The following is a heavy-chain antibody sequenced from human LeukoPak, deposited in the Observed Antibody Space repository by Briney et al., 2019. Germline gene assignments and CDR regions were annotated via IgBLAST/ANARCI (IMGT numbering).Heavy chain of an antibody. CDR1: GFTLRSYN. J-gene: IGHJ5*02. V-gene: IGHV3-21*01. D-gene: IGHD1-26*01. CDR3: ARDASGSSTGLIDA. Sequence: GGSLRLSCAASGFTLRSYNMHWVRQAPGKGLEWVSYISTSSYYIYYADSVKGRFTISRDDAKNSLFLQMNSLRAEDTAIYYCARDASGSSTGLIDAWGQGTLVTVSS. CDR2: ISTSSYYI.